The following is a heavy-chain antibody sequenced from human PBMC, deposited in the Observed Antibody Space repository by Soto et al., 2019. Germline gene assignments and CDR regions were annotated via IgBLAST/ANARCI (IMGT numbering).Heavy chain of an antibody. D-gene: IGHD2-15*01. CDR2: ISGSGGST. CDR1: GFTFSSYA. CDR3: AETVGYCSGGSCYSSFPDQFDY. Sequence: GGSLRLSCAASGFTFSSYAMSWVRQAPGKGLEWVSAISGSGGSTYYADSVKGRFTISRDNSKNTLYLQMNSLRAEDTAVYYCAETVGYCSGGSCYSSFPDQFDYWGQGTLVTVSS. J-gene: IGHJ4*02. V-gene: IGHV3-23*01.